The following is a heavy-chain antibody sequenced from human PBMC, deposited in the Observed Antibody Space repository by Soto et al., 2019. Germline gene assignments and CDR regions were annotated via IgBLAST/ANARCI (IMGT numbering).Heavy chain of an antibody. CDR3: ARDLNLGLGDY. CDR1: GYTFTSYG. CDR2: ISVHNGNT. Sequence: QVQLVQSGAVVKKPGASVKVSCKASGYTFTSYGISWVRQAPGQGLEWMGWISVHNGNTKYAQKLQGRVTMTTDTTTSTAYMEVRSLRSDDTAVYYCARDLNLGLGDYWGQGTLVTVSS. D-gene: IGHD7-27*01. J-gene: IGHJ4*02. V-gene: IGHV1-18*01.